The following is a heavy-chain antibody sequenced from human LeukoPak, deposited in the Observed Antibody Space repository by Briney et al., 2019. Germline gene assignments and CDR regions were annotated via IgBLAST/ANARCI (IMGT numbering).Heavy chain of an antibody. CDR2: IYYSGST. CDR3: ARDSDSRGSGCYYTPFDY. CDR1: GGSISSGDYY. J-gene: IGHJ4*02. Sequence: SETLSLTCTVSGGSISSGDYYWSWIRQPPGKGLEWIGYIYYSGSTYYNPSLKSRVTISVDTSKNQFSLKLSSVTAADTAVYYCARDSDSRGSGCYYTPFDYWGLGTLVTVSS. D-gene: IGHD3-10*01. V-gene: IGHV4-30-4*01.